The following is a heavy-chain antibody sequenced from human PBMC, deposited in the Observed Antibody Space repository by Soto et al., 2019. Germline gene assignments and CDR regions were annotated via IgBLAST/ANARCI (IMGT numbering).Heavy chain of an antibody. J-gene: IGHJ4*02. CDR2: IHYSGST. Sequence: QVQLQESGPGLVKPSQTLSLTCTVSGDSIGTGGYYWDWIRQHPGKGPEWIGYIHYSGSTYYNPSLKSRLTISLDTSKNQFSMHRSSVTAAATDVYSCATNHDDISGRTPLLFDSWGQGTLVTVSS. V-gene: IGHV4-31*03. CDR3: ATNHDDISGRTPLLFDS. D-gene: IGHD3-22*01. CDR1: GDSIGTGGYY.